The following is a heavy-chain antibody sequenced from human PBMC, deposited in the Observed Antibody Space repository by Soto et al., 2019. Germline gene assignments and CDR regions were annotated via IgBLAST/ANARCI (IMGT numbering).Heavy chain of an antibody. CDR1: GVTFSTYG. J-gene: IGHJ4*02. Sequence: QAHLVQSGAEVKNPGSSVKVSCTASGVTFSTYGISWLRQVPGQGLDWLGGNIAVFGAPKYAQKFQDRVTLTTDESTNTGYMELRTPASADTAVYSYATFHWDFVTSGSRWDNRSQRTLVTVFS. CDR3: ATFHWDFVTSGSRWDN. V-gene: IGHV1-69*01. D-gene: IGHD3-22*01. CDR2: NIAVFGAP.